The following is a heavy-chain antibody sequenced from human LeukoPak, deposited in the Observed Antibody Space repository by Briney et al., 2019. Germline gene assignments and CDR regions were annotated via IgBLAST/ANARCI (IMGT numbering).Heavy chain of an antibody. CDR1: GFTFSTYS. V-gene: IGHV3-48*01. Sequence: QPGGSLRLSCAASGFTFSTYSMNWVRQAPGKGLEWVSYISSSSSTIYYADSVKGRFTISRDNAKNSLYLQMNSLRAEDTAVYYCARGRYYMDVWGKGTTVTVSS. CDR2: ISSSSSTI. J-gene: IGHJ6*03. CDR3: ARGRYYMDV.